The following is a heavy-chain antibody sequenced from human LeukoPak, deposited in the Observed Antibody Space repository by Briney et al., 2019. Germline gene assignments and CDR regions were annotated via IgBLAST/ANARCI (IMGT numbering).Heavy chain of an antibody. D-gene: IGHD2-21*01. CDR3: ARLGPAYGDYFDY. V-gene: IGHV3-48*03. Sequence: GGSLRLSCAASGFTFSDYEMNWVRQAPGKGLEWVSYISTSGTTMFYAESVKGRFTISRDNAKNSLYLQMNSLRAEDTAVYFCARLGPAYGDYFDYWGQGALVTVSS. CDR2: ISTSGTTM. J-gene: IGHJ4*02. CDR1: GFTFSDYE.